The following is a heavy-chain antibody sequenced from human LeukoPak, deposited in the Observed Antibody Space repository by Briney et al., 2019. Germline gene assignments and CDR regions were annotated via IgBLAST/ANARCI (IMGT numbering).Heavy chain of an antibody. Sequence: ASVKVSCKASGGTFSSYAISWVRQAPGQGLEWMGGIIPIFGTANYAQKFQGRVTITADESTSTAYMELSSLRSEDTAVYYCARGHGSGSFGPYYYYYYMDVWGKGTTVTISS. D-gene: IGHD3-10*01. CDR3: ARGHGSGSFGPYYYYYYMDV. V-gene: IGHV1-69*01. CDR2: IIPIFGTA. J-gene: IGHJ6*03. CDR1: GGTFSSYA.